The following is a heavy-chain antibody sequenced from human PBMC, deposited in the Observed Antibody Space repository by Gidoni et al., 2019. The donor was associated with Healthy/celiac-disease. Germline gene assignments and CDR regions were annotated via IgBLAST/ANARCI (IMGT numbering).Heavy chain of an antibody. CDR1: GYTFTSYY. J-gene: IGHJ6*02. V-gene: IGHV1-46*03. Sequence: QVQLVQFGAEVKKPGASVKVSCKASGYTFTSYYMHLVRQAPGQWLEWMGIINPSGGSTSYAQKFQGRVTMTRDTSTSTVYMELSSLRSEDTAVYYCARDSTPEHYSGSYYDYGSPPPYYYYGMDVWGQGTTVTVSS. D-gene: IGHD1-26*01. CDR2: INPSGGST. CDR3: ARDSTPEHYSGSYYDYGSPPPYYYYGMDV.